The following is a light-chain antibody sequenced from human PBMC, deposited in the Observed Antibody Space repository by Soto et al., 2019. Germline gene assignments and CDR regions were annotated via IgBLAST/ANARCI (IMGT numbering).Light chain of an antibody. V-gene: IGKV3D-15*01. CDR1: QSVSRN. J-gene: IGKJ5*01. CDR3: QQDKNWPPIT. Sequence: DIVMTQSPATLSVSPGERVTLSCRASQSVSRNLAWYQQKPGQPPRLLIFGASTRANGIPAGFSGSGSGTEFTLTISSLQSEDLAVYYCQQDKNWPPITFGQGTRLEVK. CDR2: GAS.